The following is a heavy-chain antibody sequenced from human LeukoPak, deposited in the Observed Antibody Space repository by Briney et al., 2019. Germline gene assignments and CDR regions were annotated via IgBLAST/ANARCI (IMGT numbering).Heavy chain of an antibody. CDR2: ISGSGDST. Sequence: PGGSLRLSCAASGSTFSNYAMNWVRQAPGRGLEWVSTISGSGDSTYYADSVKGRFTISRDNSKNTLYLQMNSLRAEDTAVYYCARAVSADTAMVYFDYWGQGTLVTVSS. J-gene: IGHJ4*02. V-gene: IGHV3-23*01. CDR3: ARAVSADTAMVYFDY. D-gene: IGHD5-18*01. CDR1: GSTFSNYA.